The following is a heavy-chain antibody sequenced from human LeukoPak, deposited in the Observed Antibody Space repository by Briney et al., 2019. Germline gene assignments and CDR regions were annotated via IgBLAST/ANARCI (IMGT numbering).Heavy chain of an antibody. CDR3: ARGLRFLEWLSNYYYGMDV. D-gene: IGHD3-3*01. CDR1: GGSISSGVYY. V-gene: IGHV4-39*07. J-gene: IGHJ6*02. Sequence: SETLSLTCTVSGGSISSGVYYWSWIRQPPGTGLEWIGEINHSGSTNYNPSLKSRVTISVDTSKNQFSLKLSSVTAADTAVYYCARGLRFLEWLSNYYYGMDVWGQGTTVTGSS. CDR2: INHSGST.